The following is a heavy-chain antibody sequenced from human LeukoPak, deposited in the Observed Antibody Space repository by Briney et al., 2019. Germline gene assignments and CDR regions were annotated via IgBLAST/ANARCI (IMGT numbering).Heavy chain of an antibody. Sequence: GGSLRLSCTASGFNFGDYAVTWFRQAPGKGLEWVAVISYDGSNKYYADSVKGRFTISRDNSKNTLYLQMNSLRAEDTAVYYCAKDRVSSWYPDYFDYWGQGTLVTVSS. CDR1: GFNFGDYA. CDR2: ISYDGSNK. D-gene: IGHD6-13*01. J-gene: IGHJ4*02. CDR3: AKDRVSSWYPDYFDY. V-gene: IGHV3-30*04.